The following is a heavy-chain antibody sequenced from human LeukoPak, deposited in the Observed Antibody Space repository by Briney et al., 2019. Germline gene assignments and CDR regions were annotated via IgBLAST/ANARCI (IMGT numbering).Heavy chain of an antibody. V-gene: IGHV4-59*01. D-gene: IGHD1-14*01. CDR2: IYYSGST. CDR1: GGSISSYY. Sequence: PSETLSLTCTVSGGSISSYYWSWIRQPPGKGLEWIGYIYYSGSTNYNPSLKSRVTISVDTSKNQFSLKLSSVTAADTAVYYSARDRAGGYYYYYMDVWGKGTTVTVSS. J-gene: IGHJ6*03. CDR3: ARDRAGGYYYYYMDV.